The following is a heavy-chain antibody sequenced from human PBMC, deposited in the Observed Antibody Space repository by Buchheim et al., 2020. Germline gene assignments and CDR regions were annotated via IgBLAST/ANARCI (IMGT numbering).Heavy chain of an antibody. Sequence: EVQLLESGGGLVQPGGSLRLSCAASGFTFSSYAMSWVRQAPGKGLEWVSSISGNGGTTYYSDSAKGRFTISRDDSKNTLYLRMDSLRAEDTALYYCAKDQGFYDSNGLHYWGQGT. V-gene: IGHV3-23*01. J-gene: IGHJ4*02. CDR3: AKDQGFYDSNGLHY. D-gene: IGHD3-22*01. CDR2: ISGNGGTT. CDR1: GFTFSSYA.